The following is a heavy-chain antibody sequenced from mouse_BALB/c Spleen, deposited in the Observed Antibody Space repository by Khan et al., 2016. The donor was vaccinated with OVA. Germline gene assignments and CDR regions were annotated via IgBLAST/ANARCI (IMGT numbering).Heavy chain of an antibody. Sequence: EVQLKESGPELVKPGASVKISCKTSGYTFPEYTVHWVKQSLGKSLDWIGVINPKNGGTAYNQKFKGKATLTVDKSSSTAYMEFRSLTSEDSAVYSCARDAGRSWGQGTSVTVAS. CDR3: ARDAGRS. J-gene: IGHJ4*01. CDR2: INPKNGGT. CDR1: GYTFPEYT. D-gene: IGHD3-3*01. V-gene: IGHV1-18*01.